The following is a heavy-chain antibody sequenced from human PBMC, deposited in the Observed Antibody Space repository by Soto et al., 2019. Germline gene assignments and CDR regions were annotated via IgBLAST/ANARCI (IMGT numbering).Heavy chain of an antibody. Sequence: PVGSLRLSCAASGFSVRTIYMSWVRQAPGKGLEWVSVFESGGSIYYADSVKGRFIISRDYAKNTVYLQMNSLTVEDTAVYYCARAGVTPDFFDYWGQGTLVTVSS. CDR1: GFSVRTIY. CDR3: ARAGVTPDFFDY. CDR2: FESGGSI. D-gene: IGHD2-21*02. J-gene: IGHJ4*02. V-gene: IGHV3-53*01.